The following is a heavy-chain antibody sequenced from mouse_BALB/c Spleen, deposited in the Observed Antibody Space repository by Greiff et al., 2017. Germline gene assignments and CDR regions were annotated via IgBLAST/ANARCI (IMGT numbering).Heavy chain of an antibody. CDR2: ISSGSSTI. CDR1: GFTFSSFG. V-gene: IGHV5-17*02. J-gene: IGHJ3*01. D-gene: IGHD2-14*01. CDR3: ARSGYGWFAY. Sequence: EVKLVESGGGLVQPGGSRKLSCAASGFTFSSFGMHWVRQAPEKGLEWVAYISSGSSTIYYADTVKGRFTISRDNPKNTLFLQMTSLRSEDTAMYYCARSGYGWFAYWGQGTLVTVSA.